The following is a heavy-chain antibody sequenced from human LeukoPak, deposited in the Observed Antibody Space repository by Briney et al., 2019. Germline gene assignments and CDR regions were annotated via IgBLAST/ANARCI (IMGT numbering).Heavy chain of an antibody. D-gene: IGHD6-19*01. CDR1: GYTFTGYY. V-gene: IGHV1-2*02. CDR2: INPNSGGT. Sequence: ASVTVSCKASGYTFTGYYMHWVRQAPGQGLEWMGWINPNSGGTNYAQKFQGRVTMARDTSISTAYMELSRLRSDDTAVYYCARTRSSGPLPGIWGQGTMVTVSS. CDR3: ARTRSSGPLPGI. J-gene: IGHJ3*02.